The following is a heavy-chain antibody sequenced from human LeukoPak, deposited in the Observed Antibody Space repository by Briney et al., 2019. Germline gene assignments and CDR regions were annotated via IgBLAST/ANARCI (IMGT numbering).Heavy chain of an antibody. D-gene: IGHD2-2*02. V-gene: IGHV1-18*01. J-gene: IGHJ4*02. Sequence: ASVKVSCKASGYTFTSYGISWERQAQGPGHEWMGLISAYNGNTNYAQKLQGRVTMTTDTSTSTAYMELRSLRSDDTAVYYCARDTALYVIPAFDYWGQGTLVTVSS. CDR3: ARDTALYVIPAFDY. CDR2: ISAYNGNT. CDR1: GYTFTSYG.